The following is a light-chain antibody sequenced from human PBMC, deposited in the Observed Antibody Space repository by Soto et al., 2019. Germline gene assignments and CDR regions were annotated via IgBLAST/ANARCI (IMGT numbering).Light chain of an antibody. CDR3: QTWGTGIVV. J-gene: IGLJ2*01. V-gene: IGLV4-69*01. CDR1: SGHSSYA. Sequence: QPVLTQSPSASASLGASVKLTCTLSSGHSSYAIAWHQQQPEKGPRYLMKLNSDGSHNKGDGIPDRFSGSSSGAERYLTISRLQSEDEADYYCQTWGTGIVVFGGGTKVTVL. CDR2: LNSDGSH.